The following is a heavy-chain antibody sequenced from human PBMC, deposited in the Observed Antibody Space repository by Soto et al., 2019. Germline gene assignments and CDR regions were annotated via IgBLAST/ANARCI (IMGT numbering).Heavy chain of an antibody. CDR3: ARHPPYGPLDY. J-gene: IGHJ4*02. CDR2: IYYSGST. D-gene: IGHD4-17*01. V-gene: IGHV4-39*01. Sequence: QLQLQESGPGLVKPSETLSLTCTVSGDSGGFISSSSYHWGWIRQPPGKGLDWIGNIYYSGSTYYNPSLMSRVTVSADTSMNQFSLRLTSVTAADTAVSYCARHPPYGPLDYWGQGTLVTVSS. CDR1: GDSGGFISSSSYH.